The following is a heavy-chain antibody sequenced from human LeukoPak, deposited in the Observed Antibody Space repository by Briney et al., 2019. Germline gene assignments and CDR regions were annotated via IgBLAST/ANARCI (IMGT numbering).Heavy chain of an antibody. J-gene: IGHJ4*02. CDR1: GYTFTSYY. CDR3: ARHTVVTPLFDY. D-gene: IGHD4-23*01. CDR2: INPSGGST. Sequence: ASVKVSCKASGYTFTSYYMHWVRQAPGQGLEWMGIINPSGGSTNYAQKLQGRVTMTTDTSTSTAYMELRSLRSDDTAVYYCARHTVVTPLFDYWGQGTLVTVSS. V-gene: IGHV1-46*01.